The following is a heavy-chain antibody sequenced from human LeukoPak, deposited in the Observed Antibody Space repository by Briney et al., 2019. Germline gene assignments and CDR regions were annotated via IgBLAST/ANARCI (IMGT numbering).Heavy chain of an antibody. CDR3: ARLGFYDYVWGSYRYPDY. Sequence: PGGSLRLSCAASGFTFSSYWMSWVRQAPGKGLEWVANIKQDGSEKYYVDSVKGRFTISRDNAKNSLYLQMNSLRAEDTAVYYCARLGFYDYVWGSYRYPDYWGQGTLVTVS. J-gene: IGHJ4*02. CDR1: GFTFSSYW. CDR2: IKQDGSEK. V-gene: IGHV3-7*01. D-gene: IGHD3-16*02.